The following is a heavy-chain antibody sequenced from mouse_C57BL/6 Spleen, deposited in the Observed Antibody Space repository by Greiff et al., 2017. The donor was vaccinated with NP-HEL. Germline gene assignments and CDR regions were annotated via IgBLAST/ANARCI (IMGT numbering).Heavy chain of an antibody. Sequence: EVQLQQSGPGMVKPSQSLSLTCTVTGYSITSGYDWHWIRHFPGNKLEWMGYISYSGSTNYNPSLKSRISITHDTSKNHFFLKLNSVTTEDTATYYCASALNYYGSTSWFAYWGQGTLVTVSA. V-gene: IGHV3-1*01. D-gene: IGHD1-1*01. CDR3: ASALNYYGSTSWFAY. CDR1: GYSITSGYD. CDR2: ISYSGST. J-gene: IGHJ3*01.